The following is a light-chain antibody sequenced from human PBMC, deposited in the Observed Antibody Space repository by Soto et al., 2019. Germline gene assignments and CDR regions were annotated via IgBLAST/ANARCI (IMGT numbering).Light chain of an antibody. V-gene: IGLV2-23*01. CDR3: CSYAGSRRV. J-gene: IGLJ1*01. CDR2: EGS. Sequence: QSALTQPASVSGSPGQSITISCTGTSSDVGSYNLVSWYQQHPGKAPKLMIYEGSKRPSGVSNRFSRSKSGNTASLTISGLQAEDEADYYCCSYAGSRRVFGTGTKVTVL. CDR1: SSDVGSYNL.